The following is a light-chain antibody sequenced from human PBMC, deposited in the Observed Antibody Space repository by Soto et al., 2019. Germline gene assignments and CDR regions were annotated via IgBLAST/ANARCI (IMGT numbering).Light chain of an antibody. CDR2: DVS. CDR3: SSYTTSSTLI. CDR1: SSDVGGYNY. Sequence: QSVLTQPASVSGSPGQSITISCTGTSSDVGGYNYVSWYQQHPGKAPKLMIYDVSNRLSGVSNRFSGSKSGNTASLTISGLQGEDEADYYCSSYTTSSTLIFGGGTKLTVL. J-gene: IGLJ2*01. V-gene: IGLV2-14*01.